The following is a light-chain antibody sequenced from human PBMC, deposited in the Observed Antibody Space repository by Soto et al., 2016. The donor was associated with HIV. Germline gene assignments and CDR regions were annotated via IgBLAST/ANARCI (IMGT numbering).Light chain of an antibody. V-gene: IGKV2-30*02. Sequence: DVVMTQSPLSLPVTLGQPASISCRSSQSLVHSDGNTYLNWFQQRPGQSPRRLIYKVSNRDSGVPDRLSGSGSGTEFTLKISRVEAEDVGVYYCMQHAHWPWSFGQGTKVEIK. CDR1: QSLVHSDGNTY. CDR3: MQHAHWPWS. CDR2: KVS. J-gene: IGKJ1*01.